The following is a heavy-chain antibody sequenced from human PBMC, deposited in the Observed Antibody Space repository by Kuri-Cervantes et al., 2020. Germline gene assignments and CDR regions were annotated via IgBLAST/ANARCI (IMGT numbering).Heavy chain of an antibody. CDR1: GFTFSSYG. CDR3: ARAGGVTTGMIDY. CDR2: IWYDGSKK. Sequence: GGSLRLSCAASGFTFSSYGMHWVRQAPGKGLEWVAVIWYDGSKKYYADSVKGRFTISRDNSKNTLYLQMNRLRAEDTAVYYCARAGGVTTGMIDYWGQGTLVTVSS. D-gene: IGHD4-17*01. V-gene: IGHV3-33*01. J-gene: IGHJ4*02.